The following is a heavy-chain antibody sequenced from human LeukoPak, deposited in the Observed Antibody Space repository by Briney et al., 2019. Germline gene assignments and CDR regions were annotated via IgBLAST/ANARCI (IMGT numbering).Heavy chain of an antibody. CDR3: ARTYSSRGYFDY. CDR2: IYTSGST. D-gene: IGHD6-13*01. V-gene: IGHV4-4*07. CDR1: GGSISSYY. J-gene: IGHJ4*02. Sequence: WETLSLTCTVSGGSISSYYWSWIRQPAGKGLEWIGRIYTSGSTNYNPSLKSRVTMSVDTSKNQFSLKLSSVTAADTAVYYCARTYSSRGYFDYWGQGTLVTVSS.